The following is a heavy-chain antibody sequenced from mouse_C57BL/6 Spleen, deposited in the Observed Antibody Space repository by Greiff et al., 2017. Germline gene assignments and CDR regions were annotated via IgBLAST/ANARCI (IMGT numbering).Heavy chain of an antibody. J-gene: IGHJ2*02. CDR1: GYTFTSYW. CDR2: IDPSDSET. CDR3: EKGGNYLYYFDY. V-gene: IGHV1-52*01. Sequence: VQLQQPGAELVRPGSSVKLSCKASGYTFTSYWMHWVKQRPIQGLEWIGNIDPSDSETHYNQKFKDKATLTVDKSSSTAYMQLSSLTSEDAAVYYCEKGGNYLYYFDYWGQGTSLTVSS. D-gene: IGHD2-1*01.